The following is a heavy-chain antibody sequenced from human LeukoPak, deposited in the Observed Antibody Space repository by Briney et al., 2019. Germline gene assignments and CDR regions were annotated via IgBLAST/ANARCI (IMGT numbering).Heavy chain of an antibody. D-gene: IGHD2/OR15-2a*01. V-gene: IGHV1-69*01. Sequence: SVKVSCQASVGTFSSYAISWVRQAPGQGLEWMGGSIPIFGTANYAQKFQGRVTISEDESTSKAYMELSSLRSEDTAVYYCAREKRIRPYYYYMDVWGKGTTVTVSS. J-gene: IGHJ6*03. CDR1: VGTFSSYA. CDR2: SIPIFGTA. CDR3: AREKRIRPYYYYMDV.